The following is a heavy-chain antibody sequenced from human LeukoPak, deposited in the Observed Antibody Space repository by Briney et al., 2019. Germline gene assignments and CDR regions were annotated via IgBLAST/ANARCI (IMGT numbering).Heavy chain of an antibody. Sequence: ETSETLSLTCTVSGGSISGHYWTWIRQPPGKGLEWIGQIHYSGRPDYNPSLKSRVTISVVTSKNQLSLKVTSVTGADTAVYYCARFGVDYDMDVWGQGTTVTVSS. CDR1: GGSISGHY. J-gene: IGHJ6*02. CDR3: ARFGVDYDMDV. D-gene: IGHD3-16*01. CDR2: IHYSGRP. V-gene: IGHV4-59*11.